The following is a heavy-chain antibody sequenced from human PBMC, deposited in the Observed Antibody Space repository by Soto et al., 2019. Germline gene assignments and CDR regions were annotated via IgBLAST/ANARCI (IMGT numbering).Heavy chain of an antibody. D-gene: IGHD5-18*01. CDR1: GASISGFY. J-gene: IGHJ6*02. CDR3: ARDRRYSYGHGLELGMDV. Sequence: PSETLSLTCTVSGASISGFYWSWIRKSAGKGLEWIGRIYATGTTDYNPSLKSRVMMSVDTSKKQFSLKLRSVTAADTAVYYCARDRRYSYGHGLELGMDVWGQGTTVTVSS. V-gene: IGHV4-4*07. CDR2: IYATGTT.